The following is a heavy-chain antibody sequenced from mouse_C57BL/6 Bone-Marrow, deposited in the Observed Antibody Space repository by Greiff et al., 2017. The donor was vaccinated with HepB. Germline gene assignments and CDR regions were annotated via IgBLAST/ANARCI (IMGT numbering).Heavy chain of an antibody. Sequence: EVQGVESVAELVRPGASVKLSCTASGFNIKNTYMHWVKQRPEQGLEWIGRIDPANGNTKYAPKFQGKATITADTSSNTAYLQLSSLTSEDTAIYYCARDYGSSSWFAYWGQGTLVTVSA. CDR3: ARDYGSSSWFAY. D-gene: IGHD1-1*01. CDR1: GFNIKNTY. J-gene: IGHJ3*01. V-gene: IGHV14-3*01. CDR2: IDPANGNT.